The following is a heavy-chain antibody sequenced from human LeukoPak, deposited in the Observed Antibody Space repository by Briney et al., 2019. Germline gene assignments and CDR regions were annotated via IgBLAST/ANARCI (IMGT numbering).Heavy chain of an antibody. J-gene: IGHJ4*02. Sequence: GGSLRLSCAASGFTFSSYWMSWVRQAPGKGLEWVANIKQDGSEKYYVDSVKGRFTISRDNAKNSLYLQMNSLRAEDTALYYCAKDSYYGSGSYYYFDYWGQGTLVTVSS. D-gene: IGHD3-10*01. CDR1: GFTFSSYW. CDR2: IKQDGSEK. CDR3: AKDSYYGSGSYYYFDY. V-gene: IGHV3-7*03.